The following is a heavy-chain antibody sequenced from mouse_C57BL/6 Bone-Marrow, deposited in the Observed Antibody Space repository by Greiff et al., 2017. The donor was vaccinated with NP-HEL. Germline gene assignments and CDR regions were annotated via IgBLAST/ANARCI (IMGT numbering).Heavy chain of an antibody. CDR1: GFTFSSYA. J-gene: IGHJ2*01. CDR3: TRTYYYGSSYVLFDY. CDR2: ISSGGDYI. Sequence: EVQVVESGEGLVKPGGSLKLSCAASGFTFSSYAMSWVRQTPEKRLEWVAYISSGGDYIYYADTVKGRFTISRDNARNTLYLQMSSLKSEDTAMYYCTRTYYYGSSYVLFDYWGQGTTLTVSS. D-gene: IGHD1-1*01. V-gene: IGHV5-9-1*02.